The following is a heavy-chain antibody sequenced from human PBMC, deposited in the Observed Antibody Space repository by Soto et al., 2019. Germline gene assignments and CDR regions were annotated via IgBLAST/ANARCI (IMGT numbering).Heavy chain of an antibody. CDR3: ASARGYSYGSQGHFDY. Sequence: QVQLVQSGAEVKKPGSSVKVSCKASGGTFSSYAISWVRQAPGQGLEWMGGIIPVFGTTNYAQKFQGRVTITADESTSTAYMELSSLRSEDTAVYYCASARGYSYGSQGHFDYWGQGTLVTVSS. D-gene: IGHD5-18*01. CDR1: GGTFSSYA. V-gene: IGHV1-69*01. J-gene: IGHJ4*02. CDR2: IIPVFGTT.